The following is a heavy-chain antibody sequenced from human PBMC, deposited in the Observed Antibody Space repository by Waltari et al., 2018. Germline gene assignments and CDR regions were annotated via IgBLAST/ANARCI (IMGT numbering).Heavy chain of an antibody. CDR3: ARHNDDYYNYYMDV. D-gene: IGHD1-1*01. V-gene: IGHV4-4*07. Sequence: QVQLQESGPGLVQPSETLSLTCTVSGGSISNYYWSWIRQSAGKGLEWIRRIYASRSTNYNPYLKSRVTMSVDTSKNQFSLKLSSVTAADTAVYYCARHNDDYYNYYMDVWGKGTTVTISS. CDR2: IYASRST. J-gene: IGHJ6*03. CDR1: GGSISNYY.